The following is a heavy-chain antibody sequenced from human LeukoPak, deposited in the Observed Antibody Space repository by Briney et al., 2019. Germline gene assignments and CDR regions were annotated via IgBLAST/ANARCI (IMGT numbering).Heavy chain of an antibody. CDR2: INWNGDST. CDR1: GFTFDDYG. V-gene: IGHV3-20*04. Sequence: GGSLRLSCAASGFTFDDYGLTWVRQAPGKGLEWVSGINWNGDSTGYADSVKGRFTISRNNAKKSLLLEMNSLRAEDTALYYCARGGRPAPLYYYYYCMHVWGKGTTVTVSS. J-gene: IGHJ6*03. CDR3: ARGGRPAPLYYYYYCMHV. D-gene: IGHD2-2*01.